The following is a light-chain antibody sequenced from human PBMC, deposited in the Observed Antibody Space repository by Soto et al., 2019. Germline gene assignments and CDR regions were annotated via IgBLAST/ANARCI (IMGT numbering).Light chain of an antibody. Sequence: EIVMTQSPVTLSVSPGERATLSCRASQSVSTNLAWYQRKPDQAPRLLIYGASTRATGIPARFSGSRSGTEFTLTISSLQSEDFAVYYCQQYKDWPHTFGQGTKVDIK. CDR2: GAS. CDR3: QQYKDWPHT. J-gene: IGKJ1*01. CDR1: QSVSTN. V-gene: IGKV3-15*01.